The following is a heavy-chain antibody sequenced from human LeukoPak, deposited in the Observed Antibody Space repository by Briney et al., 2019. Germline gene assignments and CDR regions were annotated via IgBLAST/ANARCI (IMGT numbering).Heavy chain of an antibody. D-gene: IGHD2-15*01. CDR1: GFTFSGNW. V-gene: IGHV3-74*01. CDR3: VRGWFGPDY. CDR2: IDNDGSST. Sequence: GGSLRLSCAASGFTFSGNWMHWVRQAPGKGLEWISRIDNDGSSTAYADFAEGRFTISRENAENTLYLQMSSLRVEDTAVYYCVRGWFGPDYWGQGTLVTVSS. J-gene: IGHJ4*02.